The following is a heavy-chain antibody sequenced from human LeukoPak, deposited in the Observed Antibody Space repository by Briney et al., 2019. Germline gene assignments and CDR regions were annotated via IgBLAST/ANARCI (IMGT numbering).Heavy chain of an antibody. CDR2: VYYNGNT. CDR3: ARANPLYGGYDF. J-gene: IGHJ4*02. V-gene: IGHV4-59*01. D-gene: IGHD4-17*01. CDR1: GGSISGYY. Sequence: SETLSLTSTVSGGSISGYYWTWIRQPPGKGLDWIGFVYYNGNTRYNPSLKSRVTISVDTSENQFSLNLTSVTAADTAVYYCARANPLYGGYDFWGQGSLVTVSS.